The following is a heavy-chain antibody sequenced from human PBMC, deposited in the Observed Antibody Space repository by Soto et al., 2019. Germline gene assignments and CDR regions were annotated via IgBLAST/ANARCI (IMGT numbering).Heavy chain of an antibody. Sequence: GGSLRLSCAASGFTFSNYGMHWVRQAPGKGLEWVAVIWHDGSKRYYVESVKGRFTISRDNAKRSLYLQMMSLTAEDTAIYYYVRGGGGGLFDPWGQGTMVTVSS. CDR1: GFTFSNYG. CDR3: VRGGGGGLFDP. J-gene: IGHJ5*02. D-gene: IGHD2-15*01. CDR2: IWHDGSKR. V-gene: IGHV3-33*01.